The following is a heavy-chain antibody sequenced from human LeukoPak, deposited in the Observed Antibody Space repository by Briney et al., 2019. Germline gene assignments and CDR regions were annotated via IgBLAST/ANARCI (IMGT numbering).Heavy chain of an antibody. CDR3: ARDPVQDFDY. CDR1: GFTFSSFW. J-gene: IGHJ4*02. V-gene: IGHV3-7*01. CDR2: IKKDGSEK. Sequence: GSLRPSFAAPGFTFSSFWMSWVRQAPGKGQEWVANIKKDGSEKQYVDSVKGRFTISRDNAKNSLYLQMNSLRVEDTAVYYCARDPVQDFDYWGQGTLVTVSS.